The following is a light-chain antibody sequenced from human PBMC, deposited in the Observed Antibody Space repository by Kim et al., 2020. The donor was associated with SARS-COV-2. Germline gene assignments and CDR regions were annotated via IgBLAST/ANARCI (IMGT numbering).Light chain of an antibody. CDR2: GKN. CDR3: NARDSSGTQV. V-gene: IGLV3-19*01. J-gene: IGLJ7*01. CDR1: CLRTYY. Sequence: VAWGQTVRITCQGDCLRTYYAGWYQQKPGQAPVLGIYGKNNRPSGIPDRFSGSSSGNTTSLTITGAQAEDEADFYCNARDSSGTQVFGGGTQLTVL.